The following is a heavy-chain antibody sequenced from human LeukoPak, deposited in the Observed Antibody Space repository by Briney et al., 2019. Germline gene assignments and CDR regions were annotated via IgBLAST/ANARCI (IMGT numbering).Heavy chain of an antibody. V-gene: IGHV4-34*01. CDR1: GGSFSGYY. CDR3: ARGASTACSSTSCYLFDY. CDR2: INHSGST. J-gene: IGHJ4*02. D-gene: IGHD2-2*01. Sequence: SSETLSLTCAVYGGSFSGYYWSWIRQPPGKGLEWIGEINHSGSTNYNPSLKSRVTISVDTSKDQFSLKLSSVTAADTAVYYCARGASTACSSTSCYLFDYWGQGTLVTVSS.